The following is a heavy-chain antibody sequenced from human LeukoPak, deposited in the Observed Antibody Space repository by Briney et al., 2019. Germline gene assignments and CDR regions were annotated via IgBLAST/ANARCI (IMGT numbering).Heavy chain of an antibody. CDR3: AKVASLCTSTSCVRGGFDY. D-gene: IGHD2-2*01. V-gene: IGHV3-23*01. CDR1: GFTFSRIA. Sequence: GGSLRLSCAASGFTFSRIALSWVRQAPGKGLEWVSTITGSDTSTYYADYVKGRFTISRDNSKNTLYLQMNSLRAEDTAKYYCAKVASLCTSTSCVRGGFDYWGQGTLVTVSS. J-gene: IGHJ4*02. CDR2: ITGSDTST.